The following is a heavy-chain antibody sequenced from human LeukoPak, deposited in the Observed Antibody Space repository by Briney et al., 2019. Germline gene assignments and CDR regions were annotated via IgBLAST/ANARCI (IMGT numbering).Heavy chain of an antibody. V-gene: IGHV1-18*01. D-gene: IGHD6-19*01. CDR1: GYTFTSYG. Sequence: ASVKVSCKASGYTFTSYGISWVRQAPGQGLEWMGWSSPYNGNTNYAQKFQGRVTMTTDTSTSTAYMELRSLRSDDAAVYYCARGGNSGWRTPNDDYWAQGTRVTVSS. CDR2: SSPYNGNT. CDR3: ARGGNSGWRTPNDDY. J-gene: IGHJ4*02.